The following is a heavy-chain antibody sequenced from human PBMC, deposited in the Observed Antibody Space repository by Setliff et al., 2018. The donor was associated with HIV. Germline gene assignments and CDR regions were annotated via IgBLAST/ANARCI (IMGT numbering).Heavy chain of an antibody. CDR3: GNKGGQV. Sequence: PGGSLRLSCAGSGFIFSNYAMYWVRQAPGKGLEWVSLLWRDEVGEYYADSVKGRFSISRDRSRNTVSLQMSSLRVEDTAMYYCGNKGGQVWGPGTRVTVSS. D-gene: IGHD3-16*01. CDR2: LWRDEVGE. V-gene: IGHV3-33*07. CDR1: GFIFSNYA. J-gene: IGHJ1*01.